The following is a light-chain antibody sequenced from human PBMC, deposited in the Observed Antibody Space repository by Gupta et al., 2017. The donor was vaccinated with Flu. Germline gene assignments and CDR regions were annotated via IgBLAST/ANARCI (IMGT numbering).Light chain of an antibody. V-gene: IGKV4-1*01. CDR3: QQYYSTPPT. CDR1: QSVLYSPNNKNY. CDR2: WAT. Sequence: DIVMTQSPDSLAVSLGERATINCKSSQSVLYSPNNKNYLAWYQQKPGQPPKLLIYWATTRESGVPDRFSGSGSGTDFTLTISSLQAEDVAVYYCQQYYSTPPTFGQGTKVEIK. J-gene: IGKJ1*01.